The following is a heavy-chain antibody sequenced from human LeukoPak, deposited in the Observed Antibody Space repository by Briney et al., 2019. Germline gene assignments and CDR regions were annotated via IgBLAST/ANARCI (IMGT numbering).Heavy chain of an antibody. D-gene: IGHD3-3*01. V-gene: IGHV3-23*01. CDR3: AKDRPQFITIFLMDV. CDR2: ISGSGGST. Sequence: PGGSLRLSCAASGFTFSSYAMNWVRQAPGKGLEWVSAISGSGGSTYYADSVKGRFTISRDNSKNTLYLQMNSLRAEDTAVYYCAKDRPQFITIFLMDVWGKGTTVTVSS. J-gene: IGHJ6*03. CDR1: GFTFSSYA.